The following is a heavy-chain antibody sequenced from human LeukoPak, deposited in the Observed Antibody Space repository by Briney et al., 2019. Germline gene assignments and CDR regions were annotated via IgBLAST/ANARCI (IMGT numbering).Heavy chain of an antibody. CDR2: ISWDGGST. CDR3: AKDMGLSGSYYARTGGIFDY. Sequence: GGSLRLSCAASGFTFDDYTMHWVRQAPGKGLEWVSLISWDGGSTYYADSVKGRFTISRDNSKNSLYLQMNSLRTEDTALYYCAKDMGLSGSYYARTGGIFDYWGQGTLVTVSS. V-gene: IGHV3-43*01. D-gene: IGHD1-26*01. CDR1: GFTFDDYT. J-gene: IGHJ4*02.